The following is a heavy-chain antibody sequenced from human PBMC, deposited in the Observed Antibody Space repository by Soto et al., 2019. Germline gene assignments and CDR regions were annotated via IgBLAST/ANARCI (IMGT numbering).Heavy chain of an antibody. CDR2: ITSSGGAV. V-gene: IGHV3-48*03. CDR1: GFSFSNYE. Sequence: GGSLRLSCAASGFSFSNYEMNWVRQAPGKGLEWISYITSSGGAVFYADSVKGRFTISRDNAKDSLFLQMNSLRVEDTAVYYCAREDSIIIPAVSDFWGQGTLVTVSS. CDR3: AREDSIIIPAVSDF. J-gene: IGHJ4*02. D-gene: IGHD2-2*01.